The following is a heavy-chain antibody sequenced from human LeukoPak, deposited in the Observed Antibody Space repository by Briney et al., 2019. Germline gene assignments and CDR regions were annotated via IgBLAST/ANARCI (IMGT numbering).Heavy chain of an antibody. D-gene: IGHD5-24*01. CDR2: IYTSGST. Sequence: SETLFLTCTVSGGSISSYYWSWIRQPPGKGLEWIGYIYTSGSTNYNPSLKSRVTISVDTSKNQFSLKLSSVTAADTAVYYCARSGRDGYILPLDYWGQGTLVTVSS. CDR3: ARSGRDGYILPLDY. CDR1: GGSISSYY. J-gene: IGHJ4*02. V-gene: IGHV4-4*09.